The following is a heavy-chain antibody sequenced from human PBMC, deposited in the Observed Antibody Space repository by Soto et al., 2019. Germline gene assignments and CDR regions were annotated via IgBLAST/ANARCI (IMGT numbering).Heavy chain of an antibody. V-gene: IGHV1-18*01. CDR1: GYTFTSYG. J-gene: IGHJ5*02. Sequence: GAPVKVSCKASGYTFTSYGISWARQAPGQGLEWMGWISAYNGNTNYAQKLQGRVTMTTDTSTSTAYMELRSLRSDDTAVYYCARWWTTTVTTDWFDPWGQGTLVTVSS. D-gene: IGHD4-17*01. CDR3: ARWWTTTVTTDWFDP. CDR2: ISAYNGNT.